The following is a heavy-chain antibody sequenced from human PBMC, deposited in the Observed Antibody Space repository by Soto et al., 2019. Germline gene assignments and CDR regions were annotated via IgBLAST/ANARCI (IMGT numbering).Heavy chain of an antibody. CDR2: IYVSGST. CDR1: GGSISDYY. CDR3: AKDRGYNSQFFYYYGLDV. J-gene: IGHJ6*02. Sequence: QVQLQESGPGLVKPSETLSLTCNVSGGSISDYYWSWIRQPADKGLEWIGRIYVSGSTDYNPSLTTRITMSADTSKTLFSLRLTSVTAADTAVYFCAKDRGYNSQFFYYYGLDVWGQGTTVTVSS. D-gene: IGHD1-1*01. V-gene: IGHV4-4*07.